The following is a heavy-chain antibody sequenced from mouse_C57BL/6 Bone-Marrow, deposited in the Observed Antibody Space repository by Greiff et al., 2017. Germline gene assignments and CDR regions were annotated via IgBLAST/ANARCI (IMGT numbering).Heavy chain of an antibody. CDR3: TGDALSYDGYYGGLDY. D-gene: IGHD2-3*01. V-gene: IGHV5-9-1*02. CDR1: GFTFSSYA. CDR2: ISSGGDYI. Sequence: EVKLVESGEGLVKPGGSLKLSCAASGFTFSSYAMSWVRQTPEKRLEWVAYISSGGDYIYYADTVKGRFTISRDNARNTLYLQMSSLKSEDTAMYYCTGDALSYDGYYGGLDYWGQGTTLTVSS. J-gene: IGHJ2*01.